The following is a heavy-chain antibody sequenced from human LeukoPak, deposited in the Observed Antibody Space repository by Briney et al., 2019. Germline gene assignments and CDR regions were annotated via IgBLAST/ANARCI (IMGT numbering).Heavy chain of an antibody. Sequence: PGGSLRLSCAASGFTFSSYWMGWVRQAPGKGPEWVAHIKEDGSEKYYVDSVKGRFTMSRDNAKNSLYLQMNSLRAEDTALYYCARDLGYCSGRACYSVFDYWGQGTLVTVAS. CDR3: ARDLGYCSGRACYSVFDY. CDR2: IKEDGSEK. J-gene: IGHJ4*02. D-gene: IGHD2-15*01. V-gene: IGHV3-7*01. CDR1: GFTFSSYW.